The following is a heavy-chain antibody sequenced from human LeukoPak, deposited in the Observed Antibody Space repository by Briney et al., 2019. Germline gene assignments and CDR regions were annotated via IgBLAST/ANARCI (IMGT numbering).Heavy chain of an antibody. J-gene: IGHJ6*02. V-gene: IGHV3-64D*09. CDR1: GFTFSSYA. Sequence: GGSLRLSCSASGFTFSSYAMHWVRQAPGKGLEYVSAISSNGGSTYYADSVKGRFTISRDNSKNTLYPQMSSLRAEDTAVYYCVKDGGIAAAARLYYYYYGMDVWGQGATVTVSS. D-gene: IGHD6-13*01. CDR3: VKDGGIAAAARLYYYYYGMDV. CDR2: ISSNGGST.